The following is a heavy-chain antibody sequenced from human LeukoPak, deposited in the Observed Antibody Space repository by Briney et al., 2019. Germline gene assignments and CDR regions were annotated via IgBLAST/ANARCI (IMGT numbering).Heavy chain of an antibody. CDR3: AGNYGDYGAHWYFDL. CDR1: GGSISSSNW. CDR2: IYHSGST. V-gene: IGHV4-4*02. D-gene: IGHD4-17*01. Sequence: PSETLSLTCAVSGGSISSSNWWSWVRQPPGKGLEWIGEIYHSGSTNYNPSLKSRVTISVDKSKNQFSLKLSSVTAADTAVYYCAGNYGDYGAHWYFDLWGRGTLVTVSS. J-gene: IGHJ2*01.